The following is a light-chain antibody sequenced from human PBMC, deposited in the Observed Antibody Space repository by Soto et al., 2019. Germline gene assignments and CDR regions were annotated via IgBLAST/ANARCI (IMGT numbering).Light chain of an antibody. CDR1: QSITTH. CDR3: PHYTTWHRP. CDR2: HSS. J-gene: IGKJ1*01. Sequence: LALPAGDRATLSFRASQSITTHSAWYQQRPGQAPRLLIYHSSTRATGVPTRFSGSGSGTDFTLTINSLQSEDIALYYCPHYTTWHRPFGQGTKV. V-gene: IGKV3-15*01.